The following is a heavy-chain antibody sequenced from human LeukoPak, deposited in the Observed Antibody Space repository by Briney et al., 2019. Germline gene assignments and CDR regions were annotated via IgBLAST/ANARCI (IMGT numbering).Heavy chain of an antibody. CDR3: ARGSGYCSGGSCYLFDY. J-gene: IGHJ4*02. CDR2: INPNSGNT. Sequence: ASVKVSCKASGYTFTGYYMHWVRQAPGQGLEWMGWINPNSGNTGYAQKFQGRVTMTRNTSISTAYMELSSLRSEDTAVYYCARGSGYCSGGSCYLFDYWGQGTLVTVSS. V-gene: IGHV1-8*02. D-gene: IGHD2-15*01. CDR1: GYTFTGYY.